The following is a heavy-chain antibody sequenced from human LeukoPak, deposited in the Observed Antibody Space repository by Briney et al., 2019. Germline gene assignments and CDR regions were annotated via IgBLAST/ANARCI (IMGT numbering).Heavy chain of an antibody. D-gene: IGHD6-13*01. J-gene: IGHJ4*02. CDR3: ACSWAHFDY. Sequence: PSETLSLTCAVYGGSFSGYYWSWIRQPPGKGLEWTGEINHSGSTNYNPSLKSRVTISVDTSKNQFSLKLSSVTAADTAVYYCACSWAHFDYWGQGTLVTVSS. CDR1: GGSFSGYY. V-gene: IGHV4-34*01. CDR2: INHSGST.